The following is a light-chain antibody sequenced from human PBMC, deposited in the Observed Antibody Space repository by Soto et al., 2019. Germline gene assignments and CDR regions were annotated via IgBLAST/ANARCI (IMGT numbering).Light chain of an antibody. Sequence: QSALTQPASVSGSPGQSITISCTGTGSDVGGYNYVSWYQQHPGRAPNVMIYDVSNRPSGVSNRFSGSKSGNTASLTIFGLQAEDEADYYCSSYTSASTPLVFGGGTKVTVL. V-gene: IGLV2-14*01. J-gene: IGLJ2*01. CDR1: GSDVGGYNY. CDR3: SSYTSASTPLV. CDR2: DVS.